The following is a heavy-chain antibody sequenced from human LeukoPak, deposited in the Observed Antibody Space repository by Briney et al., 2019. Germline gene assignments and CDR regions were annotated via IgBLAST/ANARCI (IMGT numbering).Heavy chain of an antibody. Sequence: PGGSLRLSCAASGFTFSSYWMHWVRQAAGKGPGWVSRINSDGSSTSYADSVKGRFTISRDNAKNTLYLQMNSLRAEDTAVYYCARVTGSGSYYNPFDYWGQGTLVTVSS. CDR3: ARVTGSGSYYNPFDY. CDR2: INSDGSST. D-gene: IGHD3-10*01. V-gene: IGHV3-74*01. J-gene: IGHJ4*02. CDR1: GFTFSSYW.